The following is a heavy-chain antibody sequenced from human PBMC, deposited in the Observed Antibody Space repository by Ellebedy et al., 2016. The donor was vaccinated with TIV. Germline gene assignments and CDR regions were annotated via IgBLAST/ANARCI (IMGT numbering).Heavy chain of an antibody. Sequence: MPSETLSLTCTVSGGSVSSYHWNWIRQLPGNGLEPIGHVSYRESTIYNPSLKSRVIISISTSKNQISLRLSSVTAADTAVYYCARRVTMVEVGAESWLDPWGQGALVTVSS. D-gene: IGHD3-10*01. CDR1: GGSVSSYH. CDR2: VSYREST. V-gene: IGHV4-59*02. J-gene: IGHJ5*02. CDR3: ARRVTMVEVGAESWLDP.